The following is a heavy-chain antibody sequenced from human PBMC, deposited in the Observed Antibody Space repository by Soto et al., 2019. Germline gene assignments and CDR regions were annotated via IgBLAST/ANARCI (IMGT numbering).Heavy chain of an antibody. D-gene: IGHD3-16*01. CDR1: GGSMSSYY. CDR2: IYYSGST. J-gene: IGHJ4*02. CDR3: ASRWGGALAY. V-gene: IGHV4-59*08. Sequence: QVQLQESGPGLVKPSETLSLTCTVSGGSMSSYYWSWIRQPPGKGLEWIGYIYYSGSTNYNPSLNSRVTISVATSKTPFSPKLNSVTAADTAVYYCASRWGGALAYLGQGTLVTVSS.